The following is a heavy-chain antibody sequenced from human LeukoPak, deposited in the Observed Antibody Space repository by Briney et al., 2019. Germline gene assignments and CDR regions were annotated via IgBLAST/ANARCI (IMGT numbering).Heavy chain of an antibody. D-gene: IGHD1-26*01. J-gene: IGHJ4*02. CDR3: WEPTGY. V-gene: IGHV4-39*07. CDR1: GGSISSSSYY. Sequence: SETLSLTCTVSGGSISSSSYYWSWIRQPPGKGLEWIGEIKHSGSTNYNPSLKSRVTISVDTSKNQFSLKLSSVTAADTAVYYCWEPTGYWGQGTLVTVSS. CDR2: IKHSGST.